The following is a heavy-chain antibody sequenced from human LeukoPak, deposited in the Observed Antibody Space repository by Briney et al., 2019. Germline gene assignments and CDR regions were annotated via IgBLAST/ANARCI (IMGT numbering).Heavy chain of an antibody. CDR3: ARVNSEIVVVPAATTGPNWFDP. J-gene: IGHJ5*02. CDR2: ISAYNGNT. V-gene: IGHV1-18*01. Sequence: ASVKVSCKASGYTFTSYGISWVRQAPGQGLEWMGWISAYNGNTNYAQKLQGRVTMTTDTSTSTAYMELRSLRSDDTAVYYCARVNSEIVVVPAATTGPNWFDPWGQGTLVTVSS. D-gene: IGHD2-2*01. CDR1: GYTFTSYG.